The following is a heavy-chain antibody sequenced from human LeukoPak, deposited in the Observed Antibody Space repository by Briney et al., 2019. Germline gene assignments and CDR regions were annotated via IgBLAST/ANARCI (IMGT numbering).Heavy chain of an antibody. V-gene: IGHV3-30-3*01. D-gene: IGHD1-26*01. CDR1: GFTFSSYA. CDR3: ARRVRGSYYFDY. CDR2: ISYDGSNK. Sequence: SGRSLRLSCAASGFTFSSYATHWVRQAPGKGLEWVAVISYDGSNKYYADSVKGRFTISRDNSKNTLYLQMNSLRAEDTAVYYCARRVRGSYYFDYWGQGTLVTVSS. J-gene: IGHJ4*02.